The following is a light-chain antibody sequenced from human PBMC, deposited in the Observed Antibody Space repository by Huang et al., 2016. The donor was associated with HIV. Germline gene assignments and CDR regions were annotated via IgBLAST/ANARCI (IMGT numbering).Light chain of an antibody. V-gene: IGKV1-39*01. CDR2: AAS. CDR1: QSISSY. CDR3: QQSYSIPPWT. Sequence: DIQMTQSPSSLSASVGDRVTITCRASQSISSYLNWYQQKPGKAPKLLSYAASSLQSGVPSRFSGSGSGTDFTLTISSLQPEDFATYYCQQSYSIPPWTFGQGTKVEIK. J-gene: IGKJ1*01.